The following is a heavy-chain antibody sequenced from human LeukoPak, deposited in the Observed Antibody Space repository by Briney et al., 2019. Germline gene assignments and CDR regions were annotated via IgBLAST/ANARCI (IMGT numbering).Heavy chain of an antibody. Sequence: PGRSLRLSCAASGFTFSSYAMHWVRQAPGKGLEWVAVISDDGSNKYYADSVKGRFTISRDNSKNTLYPQMNSLRAEDTAVYYCARVDDLDAFDIWGQGTMVTVSS. D-gene: IGHD2-2*03. CDR3: ARVDDLDAFDI. J-gene: IGHJ3*02. CDR2: ISDDGSNK. V-gene: IGHV3-30-3*01. CDR1: GFTFSSYA.